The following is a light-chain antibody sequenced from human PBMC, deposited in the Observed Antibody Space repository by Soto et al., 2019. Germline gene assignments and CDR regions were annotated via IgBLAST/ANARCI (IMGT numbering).Light chain of an antibody. J-gene: IGKJ1*01. Sequence: DIQMTRSPSTLSASVGDRVTITCRASQSISRWLAWYQQKPGKAPKLLIYETSSLEDGVPSRFTGSGSGTEFSLTITSLQPDDFATYYCQQYKDYWTFGQGTKVDIK. CDR2: ETS. CDR1: QSISRW. V-gene: IGKV1-5*03. CDR3: QQYKDYWT.